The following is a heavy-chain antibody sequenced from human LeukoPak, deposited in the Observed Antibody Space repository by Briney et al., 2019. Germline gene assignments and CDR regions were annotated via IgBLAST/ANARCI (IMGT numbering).Heavy chain of an antibody. CDR3: AKSMVRGVIITGSYGMDV. J-gene: IGHJ6*02. CDR2: ISGSGGST. CDR1: GFTFSSYA. V-gene: IGHV3-23*01. Sequence: GGSLRLSCAASGFTFSSYAMSRVRQAPGKGLEWVSAISGSGGSTYYADSVKGRFTISRDNSKNTLYLQMNSLRAEDTAVYYCAKSMVRGVIITGSYGMDVWGQGTTVTVSS. D-gene: IGHD3-10*01.